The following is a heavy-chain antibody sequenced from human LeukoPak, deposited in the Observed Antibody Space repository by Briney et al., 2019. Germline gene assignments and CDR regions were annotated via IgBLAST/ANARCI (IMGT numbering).Heavy chain of an antibody. V-gene: IGHV3-48*04. CDR1: GFTFSSYS. Sequence: GGSLRLSCAASGFTFSSYSMNWVRQAPGKGLEWVSYISSSSSTIYYADSVKGRFTISRDNAKNSLYLQMNSLRAEDTAVYYCARTYNWNDYWFDPWGQGTLVTVSS. D-gene: IGHD1-1*01. J-gene: IGHJ5*02. CDR3: ARTYNWNDYWFDP. CDR2: ISSSSSTI.